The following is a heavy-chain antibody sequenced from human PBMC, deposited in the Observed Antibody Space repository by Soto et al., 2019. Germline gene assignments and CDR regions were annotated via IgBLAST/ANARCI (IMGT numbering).Heavy chain of an antibody. CDR2: IYCSGST. Sequence: SETLSLTCAFSGYSIIRSNWWCWIRQPPGKGLEWIGYIYCSGSTYYNASLKSRVTMSVDTSKNQFSLKLSSVTAADTAVYYCARGRGYSYGLDPWGQGTLVTVS. V-gene: IGHV4-28*03. CDR1: GYSIIRSNW. D-gene: IGHD5-18*01. CDR3: ARGRGYSYGLDP. J-gene: IGHJ5*02.